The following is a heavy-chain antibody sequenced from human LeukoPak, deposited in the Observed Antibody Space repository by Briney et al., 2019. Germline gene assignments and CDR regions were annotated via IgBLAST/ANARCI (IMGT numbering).Heavy chain of an antibody. CDR2: IYPGDSDT. J-gene: IGHJ4*02. CDR1: GYSFTNYW. D-gene: IGHD3-22*01. CDR3: ARLPYYDTSGYLDY. Sequence: GESLKISCKGSGYSFTNYWIGWVRQMPGKGLEWMGIIYPGDSDTRYSPSFQGQVTISVDKSIGTAYLQWSSLKASDTAMYYCARLPYYDTSGYLDYWGQGTLVIVSS. V-gene: IGHV5-51*01.